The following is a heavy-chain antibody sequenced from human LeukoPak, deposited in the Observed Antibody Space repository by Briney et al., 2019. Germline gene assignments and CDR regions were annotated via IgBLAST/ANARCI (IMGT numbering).Heavy chain of an antibody. Sequence: PSETLSLTCTVSGGSIVNYCWSWIRQPPGKGLEWIGYIHYSGNTNYNPSVQSRVSMSVDTSKNQFSLKLSSVTAADTAVYYCARGNSSGWYGGFDYWGQGILVTVSS. V-gene: IGHV4-59*01. D-gene: IGHD6-19*01. CDR1: GGSIVNYC. CDR2: IHYSGNT. CDR3: ARGNSSGWYGGFDY. J-gene: IGHJ4*02.